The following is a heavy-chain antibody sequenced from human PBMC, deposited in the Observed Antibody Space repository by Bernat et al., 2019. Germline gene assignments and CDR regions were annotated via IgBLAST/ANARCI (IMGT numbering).Heavy chain of an antibody. CDR3: ARFPPRYSSSSGAFDI. D-gene: IGHD6-6*01. Sequence: QVQLVQSGAEVKKPGASVKVSCKASGYTFTGYYMHWVLQAPGQGLEWMGWINPNSGGTNFAQKFQGWVTMTRDTSISTAYVELSRLRSDDTAVYYCARFPPRYSSSSGAFDIWGQGTMVTVSS. J-gene: IGHJ3*02. CDR1: GYTFTGYY. V-gene: IGHV1-2*04. CDR2: INPNSGGT.